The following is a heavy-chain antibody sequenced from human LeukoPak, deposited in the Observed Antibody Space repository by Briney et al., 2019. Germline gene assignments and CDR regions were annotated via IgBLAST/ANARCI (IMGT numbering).Heavy chain of an antibody. CDR1: GGPISSYY. CDR2: IYYSGST. CDR3: ARSQGYYYDSSGYGTEY. J-gene: IGHJ4*02. Sequence: SETLSLTCTVYGGPISSYYWSWIRQPPGKGLEWIGYIYYSGSTNYNPSLKSHVTISVDTSKNQFALKLSSVTAADTAVYYCARSQGYYYDSSGYGTEYWGQGTLVTVSS. V-gene: IGHV4-59*01. D-gene: IGHD3-22*01.